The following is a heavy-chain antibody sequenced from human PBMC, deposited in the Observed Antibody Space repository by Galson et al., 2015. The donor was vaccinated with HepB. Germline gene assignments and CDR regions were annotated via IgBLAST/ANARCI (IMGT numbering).Heavy chain of an antibody. CDR1: GFSLSTSGVG. CDR2: FYHDGDK. J-gene: IGHJ3*02. V-gene: IGHV2-5*02. CDR3: AHGRLSTAGWAFDI. Sequence: PALVKPTQTLTLTCTFFGFSLSTSGVGVGWIRQPPGKALEWLALFYHDGDKHFSPSLDSRVAITKDPSKNQVVLTLTDLETVDTATYYCAHGRLSTAGWAFDIWGQGTLVSVSS. D-gene: IGHD2-21*02.